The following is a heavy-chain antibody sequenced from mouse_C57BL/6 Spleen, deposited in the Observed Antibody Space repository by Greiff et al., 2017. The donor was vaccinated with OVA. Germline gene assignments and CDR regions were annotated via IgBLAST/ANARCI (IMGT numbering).Heavy chain of an antibody. V-gene: IGHV1-53*01. J-gene: IGHJ1*03. CDR1: GYTFTSYW. D-gene: IGHD2-5*01. Sequence: QVQLKQPGTELVKPGASVKLSCKASGYTFTSYWMHWVKQRPGQGLEWIGNINPSNGGTNYNEKFKSKATLTVDKSSSTAYMQLSSLTSEDSAVYYCARQDYSNLHWYFDVWGTGTTVTVSS. CDR2: INPSNGGT. CDR3: ARQDYSNLHWYFDV.